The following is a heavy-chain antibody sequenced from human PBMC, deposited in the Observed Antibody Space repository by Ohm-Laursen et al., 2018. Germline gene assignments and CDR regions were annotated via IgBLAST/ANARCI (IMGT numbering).Heavy chain of an antibody. V-gene: IGHV1-58*01. CDR1: GFTFTSSA. J-gene: IGHJ4*02. D-gene: IGHD4-17*01. CDR3: AAASYGSPSDY. Sequence: SVTASCNASGFTFTSSAVQWVRQARGQRLECIGWIVVGSGNTNYAQKFQERVTITRDMSTSTAYMELSSLRSEDTAVYYCAAASYGSPSDYWGQGTLVTVSS. CDR2: IVVGSGNT.